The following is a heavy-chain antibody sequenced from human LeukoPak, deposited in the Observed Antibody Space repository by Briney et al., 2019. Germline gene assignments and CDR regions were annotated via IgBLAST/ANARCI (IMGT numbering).Heavy chain of an antibody. D-gene: IGHD6-19*01. CDR1: GYTFTNFY. CDR3: ARGIAVAGTRGDY. Sequence: GASVKVSCKASGYTFTNFYLHWVRQAPGQGLEWMGIINPTTGSTTYAQKLQSRVTMTRDMSTSTVYMELSSLRSDDTAVYYCARGIAVAGTRGDYWGQGTLVTVSS. V-gene: IGHV1-46*01. CDR2: INPTTGST. J-gene: IGHJ4*02.